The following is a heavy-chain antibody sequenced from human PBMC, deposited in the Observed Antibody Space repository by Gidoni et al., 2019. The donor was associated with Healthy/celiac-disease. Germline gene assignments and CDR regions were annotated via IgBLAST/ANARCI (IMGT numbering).Heavy chain of an antibody. CDR3: ARAGGDSSGYYFSRKYYFDY. CDR1: GGSISSYY. V-gene: IGHV4-59*01. Sequence: QVQLQESGPGLVKPSETLSLTCTVSGGSISSYYWSWIRQPPGKGLEWIGYIYYSGSTNYNPSLKSRVTISVDTSKNQFSLKLSSVTAADTAVYYCARAGGDSSGYYFSRKYYFDYWGQGTLVTVSS. D-gene: IGHD3-22*01. J-gene: IGHJ4*02. CDR2: IYYSGST.